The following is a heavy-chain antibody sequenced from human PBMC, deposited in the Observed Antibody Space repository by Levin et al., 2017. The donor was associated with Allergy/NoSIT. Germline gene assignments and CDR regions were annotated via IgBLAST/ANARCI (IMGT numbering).Heavy chain of an antibody. Sequence: GGSLRLSCAASGFTFSSYWMHWVRQAPGKGLVWVSRINSDGSSTSYADSVKGRFTISRDNAKNTLYLQMNSLRAEDTAVYYCAREVMVYAFDYWGQGTLVTVSS. CDR1: GFTFSSYW. V-gene: IGHV3-74*01. J-gene: IGHJ4*02. D-gene: IGHD2-8*01. CDR3: AREVMVYAFDY. CDR2: INSDGSST.